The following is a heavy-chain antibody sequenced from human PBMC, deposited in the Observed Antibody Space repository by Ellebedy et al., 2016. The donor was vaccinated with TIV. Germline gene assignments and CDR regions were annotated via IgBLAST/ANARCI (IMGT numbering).Heavy chain of an antibody. J-gene: IGHJ4*02. CDR1: GYTFTTYG. CDR3: ARAAISATRPFDY. V-gene: IGHV1-69*06. Sequence: SVKVSCXASGYTFTTYGMSWVRQAPGQGLEWMGWVNPIFGTANYAQKFQGRLTITADKSTTTAYMELHSLRSEDTATYYCARAAISATRPFDYWGQGTLVTVSS. CDR2: VNPIFGTA.